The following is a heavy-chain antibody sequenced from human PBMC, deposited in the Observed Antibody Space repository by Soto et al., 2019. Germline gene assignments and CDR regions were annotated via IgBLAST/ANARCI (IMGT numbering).Heavy chain of an antibody. CDR2: INHSGST. CDR3: ARGYCSSTSCYWRRYYYYYMDV. J-gene: IGHJ6*03. CDR1: GGSFSGYY. Sequence: QVQLQQWGAGLLKPSETLSLTCAVYGGSFSGYYWSWIRQPPGKGLEWIGEINHSGSTNYNPSLKSRVTISVDTSKNQFPLKLSSVTAADTAVYYCARGYCSSTSCYWRRYYYYYMDVWGKGTTVTVSS. D-gene: IGHD2-2*01. V-gene: IGHV4-34*01.